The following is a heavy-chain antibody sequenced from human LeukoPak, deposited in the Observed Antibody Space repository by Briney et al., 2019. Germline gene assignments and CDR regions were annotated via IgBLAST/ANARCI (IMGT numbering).Heavy chain of an antibody. J-gene: IGHJ4*02. D-gene: IGHD3-10*01. CDR3: ARGPYGSGSHYYDY. CDR2: ISSSSSSI. CDR1: GFTFSSYS. V-gene: IGHV3-48*02. Sequence: PGGSLRLSCAASGFTFSSYSMNWVRQAPGKGLEWISDISSSSSSINYADSVKGRFTISRDNAKNSLYLQMHSLRDEDTAVYYCARGPYGSGSHYYDYWGQGTLVTVSS.